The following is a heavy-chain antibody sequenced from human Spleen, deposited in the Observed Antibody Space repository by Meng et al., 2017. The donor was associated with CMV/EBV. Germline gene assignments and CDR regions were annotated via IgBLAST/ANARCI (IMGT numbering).Heavy chain of an antibody. D-gene: IGHD2-2*01. V-gene: IGHV3-15*01. CDR1: GFTFSNAW. Sequence: GGSLRLSCAASGFTFSNAWMNWVRQAPGKGLEWVGRIKSKTDGGTTDFAPPMKGRFTISRDDSKNTLFLQMGSLKADDTAVYYCTTEYCSSASCFAFDYWGQGTLVTVSS. J-gene: IGHJ4*02. CDR2: IKSKTDGGTT. CDR3: TTEYCSSASCFAFDY.